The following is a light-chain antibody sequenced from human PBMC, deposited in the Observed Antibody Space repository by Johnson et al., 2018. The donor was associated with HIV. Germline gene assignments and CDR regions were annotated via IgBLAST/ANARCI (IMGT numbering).Light chain of an antibody. CDR1: SSNIGNNY. V-gene: IGLV1-51*02. J-gene: IGLJ1*01. Sequence: QAVLTQPPSVSAAPGQKVTISCSGSSSNIGNNYVSWYQQLPGTAPKLLIYENNKRPSGIPDRFSGSKSGTSATLCITGLQTGDEADYYCGTWDTSLSARGVFGTGTKVTVL. CDR2: ENN. CDR3: GTWDTSLSARGV.